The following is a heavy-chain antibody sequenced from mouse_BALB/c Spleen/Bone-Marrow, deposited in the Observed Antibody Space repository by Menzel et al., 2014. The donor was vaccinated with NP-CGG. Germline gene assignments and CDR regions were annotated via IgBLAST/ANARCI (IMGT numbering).Heavy chain of an antibody. CDR1: GYTFTDYE. CDR2: IDPETGGT. J-gene: IGHJ3*01. Sequence: LVESGAELVRPGASVTLSCKASGYTFTDYEMHWVKQTPVHGLEWIGAIDPETGGTAYNQKFKGKATLTADKSSSTAYMELRSLTSEDSAAYYCTRSETGPFAYWGQGTLVTVSA. V-gene: IGHV1-15*01. CDR3: TRSETGPFAY. D-gene: IGHD4-1*01.